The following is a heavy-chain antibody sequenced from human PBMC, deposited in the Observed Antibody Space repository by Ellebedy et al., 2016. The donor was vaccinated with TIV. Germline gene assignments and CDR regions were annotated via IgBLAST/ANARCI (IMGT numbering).Heavy chain of an antibody. J-gene: IGHJ4*02. Sequence: GESLKISCAASGFTFYSYAMHWVRHAPGKGLEWVAIISYDGGNKFYADSVKGRFTISRDNSKNTLYLQMNGLRAEDTAVYYCARPFLMVDAPFDYWGQGTLVTVSS. CDR1: GFTFYSYA. D-gene: IGHD2-8*01. V-gene: IGHV3-30-3*01. CDR2: ISYDGGNK. CDR3: ARPFLMVDAPFDY.